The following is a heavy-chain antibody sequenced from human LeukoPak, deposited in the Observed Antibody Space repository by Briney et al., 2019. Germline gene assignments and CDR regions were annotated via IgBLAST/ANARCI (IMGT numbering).Heavy chain of an antibody. D-gene: IGHD3-22*01. Sequence: SVKVSCTASGGTFRSYAISWVRQAPGQGLEWMGGIIPIFGTANYAQKLQGRVTMTTDTSTSTAYMELRSLRSDDTAVYYCARDHYYDSSGYYYQADYYYYYMDVWGKGTTVTVSS. V-gene: IGHV1-69*05. J-gene: IGHJ6*03. CDR2: IIPIFGTA. CDR1: GGTFRSYA. CDR3: ARDHYYDSSGYYYQADYYYYYMDV.